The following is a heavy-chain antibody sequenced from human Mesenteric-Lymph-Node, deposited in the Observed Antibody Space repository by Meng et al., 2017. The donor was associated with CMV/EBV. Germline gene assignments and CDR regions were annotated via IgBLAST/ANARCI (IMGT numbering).Heavy chain of an antibody. V-gene: IGHV4-34*01. Sequence: SETLSLTCAVYGGSFSDYFWSWIRQPPGRGLEWIGEINPSGRTNYNPSLKSRVTISVDTSKNQFSLKLSSVTAADTTVYYCARGRSLWFGPSNWFDPWGLGILVTVSS. CDR3: ARGRSLWFGPSNWFDP. J-gene: IGHJ5*02. D-gene: IGHD3-10*01. CDR1: GGSFSDYF. CDR2: INPSGRT.